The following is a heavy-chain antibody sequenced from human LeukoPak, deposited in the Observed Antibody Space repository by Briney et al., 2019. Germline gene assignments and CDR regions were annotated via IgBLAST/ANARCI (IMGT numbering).Heavy chain of an antibody. J-gene: IGHJ3*02. CDR1: GGSISSSSYY. CDR3: ARDWGGDVEMATKEGSAFDI. V-gene: IGHV4-39*07. CDR2: MYYSGST. Sequence: SETLSLTCTVSGGSISSSSYYWGWIRQPPGKGLEWIGIMYYSGSTYYNPSLKSRVTISVDTSKNQFSLKLSSVTAADTAVYYCARDWGGDVEMATKEGSAFDIWGQGTMVTVSS. D-gene: IGHD5-24*01.